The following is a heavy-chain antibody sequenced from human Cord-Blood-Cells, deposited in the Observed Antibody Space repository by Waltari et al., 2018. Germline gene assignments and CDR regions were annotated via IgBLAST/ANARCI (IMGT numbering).Heavy chain of an antibody. D-gene: IGHD3-9*01. CDR2: MNPNSGNT. V-gene: IGHV1-8*01. Sequence: GQSGAEVKKPGASVKVSCKASGYTFTSYDINWVRQATGQGLEWMGWMNPNSGNTGYAQKFQGRVTMTRNTSISTAYMERSSLRSEDTAVYYCARSDYDILTGPYWYFDLWGRGTLVTVSS. CDR3: ARSDYDILTGPYWYFDL. CDR1: GYTFTSYD. J-gene: IGHJ2*01.